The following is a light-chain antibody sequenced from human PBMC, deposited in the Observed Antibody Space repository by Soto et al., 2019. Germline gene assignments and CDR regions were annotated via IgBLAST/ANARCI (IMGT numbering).Light chain of an antibody. CDR1: SSNIGAGYD. Sequence: QSVLTQPPSVSGAPGQRVTISCTGSSSNIGAGYDVHWYQQLPGTAPKLLIYVNSNRPSGVPDRFSGSKSGTSASLAITGLQAEDEADYYCQSYDSGLSVVFGGGTKVTVL. J-gene: IGLJ2*01. CDR3: QSYDSGLSVV. CDR2: VNS. V-gene: IGLV1-40*01.